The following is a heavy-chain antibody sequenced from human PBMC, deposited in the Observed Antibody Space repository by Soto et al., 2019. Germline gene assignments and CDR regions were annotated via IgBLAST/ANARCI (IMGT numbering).Heavy chain of an antibody. Sequence: SETLSLTCTVSCGSXSPNYWAWILQPPGKGLEWIGYIYYGGTTRYNPSLESRVTVSLETSKSQFSLTLSSVTASDTAVYYCARLGFYYQSLDPWGHGTLVTVSS. V-gene: IGHV4-59*08. CDR1: CGSXSPNY. CDR3: ARLGFYYQSLDP. J-gene: IGHJ5*02. D-gene: IGHD2-2*01. CDR2: IYYGGTT.